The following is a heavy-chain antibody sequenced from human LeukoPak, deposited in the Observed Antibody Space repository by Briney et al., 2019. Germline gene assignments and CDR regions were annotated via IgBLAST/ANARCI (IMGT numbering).Heavy chain of an antibody. CDR3: ARESGDSSGSHGAFDI. Sequence: ASVKVSCKASGYTFTSYYMHWVRQAPGQGLEWMGIINPSGGSTSYAQKFQGRVTMTRDTSTSTVYMELSSLRSEDTAVYYCARESGDSSGSHGAFDIWGQGTMVTVSS. J-gene: IGHJ3*02. CDR2: INPSGGST. D-gene: IGHD3-22*01. CDR1: GYTFTSYY. V-gene: IGHV1-46*01.